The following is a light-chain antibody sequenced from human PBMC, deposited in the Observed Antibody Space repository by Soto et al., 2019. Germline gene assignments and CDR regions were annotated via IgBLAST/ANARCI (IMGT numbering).Light chain of an antibody. V-gene: IGKV1-39*01. CDR3: QQSYGTPLT. CDR1: QSISNY. Sequence: DMEMTQSPSSLSASVGDRVTIICRASQSISNYLNWYQHKPGKVPKLLIYAASSLQSGVPTRFSGSGSGTHFTLTINSLQPEDFATYYCQQSYGTPLTFGGGTKIEIK. J-gene: IGKJ4*01. CDR2: AAS.